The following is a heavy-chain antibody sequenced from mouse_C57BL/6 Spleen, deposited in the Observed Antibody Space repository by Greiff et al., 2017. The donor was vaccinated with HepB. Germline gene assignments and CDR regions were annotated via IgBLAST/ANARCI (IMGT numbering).Heavy chain of an antibody. V-gene: IGHV1-61*01. Sequence: QVQLQQPGAELVRPGSSVKLSCKASGYTFTSYWMDWVKQRPGQGLEWIGNIYPSDSETHYNQKFKDKATLTVDKSSSTAYMQLSSLTSEDSAVYYCARRYYGGSPFDYWGQGTTLTVSS. CDR2: IYPSDSET. CDR1: GYTFTSYW. D-gene: IGHD1-1*01. CDR3: ARRYYGGSPFDY. J-gene: IGHJ2*01.